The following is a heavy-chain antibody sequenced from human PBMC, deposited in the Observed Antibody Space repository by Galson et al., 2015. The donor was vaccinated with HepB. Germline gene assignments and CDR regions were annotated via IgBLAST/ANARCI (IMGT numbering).Heavy chain of an antibody. CDR2: ISYDGSNK. Sequence: SLRLSCAASGFTFSSYAMHWVRQAPGKGLEWVAVISYDGSNKYYADSVKGRFTISRDNSKNTLYLQMNSLRAEDTAVYYCARGWGPNAYSSSWYDYWGQGTLVTVSS. D-gene: IGHD6-13*01. V-gene: IGHV3-30*04. CDR1: GFTFSSYA. J-gene: IGHJ4*02. CDR3: ARGWGPNAYSSSWYDY.